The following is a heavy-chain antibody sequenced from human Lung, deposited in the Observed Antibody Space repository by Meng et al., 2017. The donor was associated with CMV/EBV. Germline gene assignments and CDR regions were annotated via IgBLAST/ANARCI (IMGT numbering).Heavy chain of an antibody. D-gene: IGHD2-2*02. J-gene: IGHJ6*02. CDR1: GFTFSSYG. V-gene: IGHV3-33*06. CDR2: IWYDGSNK. CDR3: AKDGGIVVVPAAIRAYGMDV. Sequence: SCAASGFTFSSYGMHWVRQAPGKGLEWVAVIWYDGSNKYYADSVKGRFTISRDNSKNTLYLQMNSLRAEDTAVYYRAKDGGIVVVPAAIRAYGMDVXGQGXTVTVSS.